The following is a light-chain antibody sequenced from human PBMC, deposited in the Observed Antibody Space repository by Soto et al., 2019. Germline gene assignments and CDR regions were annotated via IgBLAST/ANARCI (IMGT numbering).Light chain of an antibody. Sequence: QSALTQPASVSGSPGQSITISCTGSSSDVGGYNSVSWYQQYPGKAPKLMVYDVSVRPSGISNRFSGSKSGNTASLTISGLRAEDGANYFCSSFTRSSTLVFGGGTKLTVL. CDR3: SSFTRSSTLV. J-gene: IGLJ2*01. V-gene: IGLV2-14*01. CDR1: SSDVGGYNS. CDR2: DVS.